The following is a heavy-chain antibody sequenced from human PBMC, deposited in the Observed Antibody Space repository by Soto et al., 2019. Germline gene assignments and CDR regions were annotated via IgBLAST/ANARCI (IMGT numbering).Heavy chain of an antibody. J-gene: IGHJ4*02. CDR1: GFTFSSYA. D-gene: IGHD3-10*01. V-gene: IGHV3-23*01. CDR3: AYGSGSYYLDYFDW. Sequence: EVQLLESGGGLVQPGGSLRLSCTASGFTFSSYAMTWVRQAPGKGLEWVSALSAGGGNTYYADSVKGRFTISRDNSKDTLFLQMHILRAEDTALYYCAYGSGSYYLDYFDWWGQGTLVTVSS. CDR2: LSAGGGNT.